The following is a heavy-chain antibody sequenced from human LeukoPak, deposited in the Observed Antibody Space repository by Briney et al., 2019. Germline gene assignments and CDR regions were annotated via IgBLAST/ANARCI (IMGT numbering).Heavy chain of an antibody. CDR3: AKDLVAAVGTLEAFDI. Sequence: AGSLRLSCTASGCTVSSYTMISVRQDPGGGLEGVSSISGEYTYYADSVRGRFTISRDNSKHTLYLQINSLRDEDTALYYCAKDLVAAVGTLEAFDIWGQGTMVTVSS. CDR1: GCTVSSYT. D-gene: IGHD6-13*01. V-gene: IGHV3-23*01. J-gene: IGHJ3*02. CDR2: ISGEYT.